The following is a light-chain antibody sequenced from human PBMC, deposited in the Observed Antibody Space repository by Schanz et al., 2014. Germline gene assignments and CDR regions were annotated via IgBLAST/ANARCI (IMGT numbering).Light chain of an antibody. CDR1: QSVSSSY. CDR2: GAS. J-gene: IGKJ3*01. Sequence: EIVLTQSPATLSLSPGERATLSCRASQSVSSSYLAWYQQKPGQAPRLLIYGASSRATGIPDRFSGSGSGTDFTLTISRLEPEDFAVYYCQHYGSSPLTFGPGTKVDFK. CDR3: QHYGSSPLT. V-gene: IGKV3-20*01.